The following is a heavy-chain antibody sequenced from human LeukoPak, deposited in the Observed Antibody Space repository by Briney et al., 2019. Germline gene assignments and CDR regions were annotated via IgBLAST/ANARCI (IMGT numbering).Heavy chain of an antibody. Sequence: ASVRVSCKASGYTFTSYGISWVRQAPGQGLEWMGWINPNSGGTNYAQKFQGRVTMTRDTSISTAYMELSRLRSDDTAVYYCARGSEWLRSYYYYMDVWGKGTTVTVSS. J-gene: IGHJ6*03. V-gene: IGHV1-2*02. CDR2: INPNSGGT. CDR3: ARGSEWLRSYYYYMDV. D-gene: IGHD5-12*01. CDR1: GYTFTSYG.